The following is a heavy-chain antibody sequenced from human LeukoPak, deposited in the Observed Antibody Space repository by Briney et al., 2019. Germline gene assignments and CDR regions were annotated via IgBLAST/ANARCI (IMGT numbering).Heavy chain of an antibody. D-gene: IGHD3-16*02. Sequence: ASVKVSCKASGYTFTGYYMHGVRQAPGQGLEWMGRINPYRWGTNYAQKFQGRGTMTSDTSISTAYMELSRLRSDETAVYYCARVKRRLGELSLLFDYWGQGTLVTVSS. CDR1: GYTFTGYY. V-gene: IGHV1-2*06. CDR2: INPYRWGT. CDR3: ARVKRRLGELSLLFDY. J-gene: IGHJ4*02.